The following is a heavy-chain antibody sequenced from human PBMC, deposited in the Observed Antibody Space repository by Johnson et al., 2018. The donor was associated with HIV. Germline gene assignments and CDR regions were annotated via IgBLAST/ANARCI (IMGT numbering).Heavy chain of an antibody. CDR2: ISTSGSSI. CDR3: AREGRLGSYLGGVAFDI. Sequence: QVQLVESGGGLVKPGGSLRLSCAASGFTFSDYYMSWIRQTPGKGLEWVSYISTSGSSIYYTDSVKGRFTISRDNSKNTLYLQMNSLRAEDTAVYYCAREGRLGSYLGGVAFDIWGQGTMVTVSS. V-gene: IGHV3-11*04. D-gene: IGHD1-26*01. CDR1: GFTFSDYY. J-gene: IGHJ3*02.